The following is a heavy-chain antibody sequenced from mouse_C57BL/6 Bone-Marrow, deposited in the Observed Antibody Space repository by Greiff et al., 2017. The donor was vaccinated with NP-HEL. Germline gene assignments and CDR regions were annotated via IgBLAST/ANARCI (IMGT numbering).Heavy chain of an antibody. CDR1: GYTFTSSW. CDR2: IYPGSGST. Sequence: QVQLQQPGAELVKPGASVKMSCKASGYTFTSSWITWVKQRPGQGLEWIGDIYPGSGSTNYNEKFKSKATLTVDTSSSTAYMQLSSLTSEDSAVYYCARTNPLRWYFDVWGTGTTVTVSS. V-gene: IGHV1-55*01. J-gene: IGHJ1*03. CDR3: ARTNPLRWYFDV. D-gene: IGHD2-12*01.